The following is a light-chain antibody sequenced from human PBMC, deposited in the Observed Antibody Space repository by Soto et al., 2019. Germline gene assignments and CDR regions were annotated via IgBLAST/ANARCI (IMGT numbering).Light chain of an antibody. CDR1: QSVSSY. Sequence: EIVLTQSPATLSLSPGERATLSCRASQSVSSYLAWYQEKPGRAPRLLIYDASSRATGIPARFSGSGSGTDFTLTISSLEPEDFAVYYCQQRSNWYTFGQGTKLEIK. CDR2: DAS. J-gene: IGKJ2*01. V-gene: IGKV3-11*01. CDR3: QQRSNWYT.